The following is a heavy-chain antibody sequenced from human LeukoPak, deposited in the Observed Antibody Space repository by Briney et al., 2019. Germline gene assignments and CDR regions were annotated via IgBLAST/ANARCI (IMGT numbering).Heavy chain of an antibody. CDR3: AKSFAEGLRVGY. V-gene: IGHV3-23*01. CDR1: GFTFSSYA. J-gene: IGHJ4*02. D-gene: IGHD4-17*01. CDR2: ISGSGGST. Sequence: PGGSLRLSCAASGFTFSSYAMSWVRQAPGKGLEWVSAISGSGGSTYYADSVKGRFTISRDNSKNTLYLQMNSLRAEDTAVYYRAKSFAEGLRVGYWGQGTLVTVSS.